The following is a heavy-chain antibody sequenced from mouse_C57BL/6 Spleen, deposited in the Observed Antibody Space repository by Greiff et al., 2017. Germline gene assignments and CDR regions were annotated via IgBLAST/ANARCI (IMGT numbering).Heavy chain of an antibody. V-gene: IGHV10-1*01. Sequence: VQLQQSGGGLVQPKGSLKLSCAASGFSFNTYAMNWVRQAPGKGLEWVARIRSKSNNYATYYADSVKDRFTISRDDSESMLYLQMNNLKTEDTAMYYCVRLGFAYWGQGTLVTVSA. CDR1: GFSFNTYA. CDR2: IRSKSNNYAT. CDR3: VRLGFAY. J-gene: IGHJ3*01.